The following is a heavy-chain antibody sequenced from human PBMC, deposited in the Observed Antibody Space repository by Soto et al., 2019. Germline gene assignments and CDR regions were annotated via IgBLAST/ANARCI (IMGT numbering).Heavy chain of an antibody. CDR1: GFTFSNYA. D-gene: IGHD2-21*02. CDR2: IYYSGST. CDR3: AREGVTRNYYYYGMDV. Sequence: ESLKISCVASGFTFSNYAMSWVRQAPGKGLEWIGYIYYSGSTNYNPSLKSRVTISVDTSKNQFSLKLTSVTAADTAVYYCAREGVTRNYYYYGMDVWGQGTTVTVSS. J-gene: IGHJ6*02. V-gene: IGHV4-59*12.